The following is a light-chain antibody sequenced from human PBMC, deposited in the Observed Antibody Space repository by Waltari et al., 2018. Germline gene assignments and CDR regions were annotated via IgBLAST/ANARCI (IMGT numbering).Light chain of an antibody. CDR2: ASS. V-gene: IGKV1-39*01. CDR1: QSISSY. CDR3: QQSYSTPPYT. Sequence: DIQMTQSPSSLSASVGDRVPITCRASQSISSYLNWYQQKPGKAPKLLIYASSSLQSRVPSRFSGSGSGTDFTLTISSLQPEDFATYYCQQSYSTPPYTFGQGTKLEIK. J-gene: IGKJ2*01.